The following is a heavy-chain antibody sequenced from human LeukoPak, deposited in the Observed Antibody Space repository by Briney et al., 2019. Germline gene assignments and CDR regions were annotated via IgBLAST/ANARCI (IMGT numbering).Heavy chain of an antibody. CDR3: AKDTQYSYGGTIDY. D-gene: IGHD5-18*01. CDR2: ISWDGGST. J-gene: IGHJ4*02. Sequence: GGSLRLSCAASGFTFDDYAMHWVRQAPGKGLEWVSLISWDGGSTYYADSVKGRFTISRDNSKNSLYLQMNSLRAEDTALYYCAKDTQYSYGGTIDYWGQGTLVTVSS. CDR1: GFTFDDYA. V-gene: IGHV3-43D*03.